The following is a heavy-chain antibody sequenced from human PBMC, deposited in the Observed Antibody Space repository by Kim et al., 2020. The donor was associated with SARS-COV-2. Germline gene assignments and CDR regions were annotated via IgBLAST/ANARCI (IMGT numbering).Heavy chain of an antibody. CDR3: ARGLKFQLRYAGAFDY. D-gene: IGHD2-2*01. CDR1: GYTFTNYY. Sequence: ASVKVSCKASGYTFTNYYMHWVRQAPGQGLEWMGIVDPSGGSTSYAQKFHGRVTMTRDTSTSTVYMELSRLRSEDTAVYFCARGLKFQLRYAGAFDYWG. J-gene: IGHJ4*01. V-gene: IGHV1-46*01. CDR2: VDPSGGST.